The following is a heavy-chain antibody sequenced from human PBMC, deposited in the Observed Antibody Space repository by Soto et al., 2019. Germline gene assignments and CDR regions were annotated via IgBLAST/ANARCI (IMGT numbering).Heavy chain of an antibody. V-gene: IGHV3-23*01. CDR3: AKGYGSGTFRYHY. J-gene: IGHJ4*02. CDR1: GFTFSSYG. D-gene: IGHD3-10*01. CDR2: INTGGGRT. Sequence: GGSLRLSCAASGFTFSSYGMSWVRQAPGKGLEWVSAINTGGGRTYYADSVKGRFTISRDNSNNTLYLQMNSLRAEDTAVYYCAKGYGSGTFRYHYWGQGTLVTVSS.